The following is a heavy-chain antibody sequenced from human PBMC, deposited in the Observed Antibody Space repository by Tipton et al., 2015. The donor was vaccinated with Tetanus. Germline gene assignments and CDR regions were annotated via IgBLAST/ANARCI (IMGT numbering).Heavy chain of an antibody. V-gene: IGHV4-61*01. Sequence: TLSLTCTVSGGSVSSGSYYWSWIRQPPGKGLEWIGYIYYSGSTNYNPSLKSRVTISVDTSKNQFSLKLSSVTAADTAVYYCARAFGPNWFDPWGQGTLVTVSS. CDR3: ARAFGPNWFDP. J-gene: IGHJ5*02. CDR2: IYYSGST. D-gene: IGHD2/OR15-2a*01. CDR1: GGSVSSGSYY.